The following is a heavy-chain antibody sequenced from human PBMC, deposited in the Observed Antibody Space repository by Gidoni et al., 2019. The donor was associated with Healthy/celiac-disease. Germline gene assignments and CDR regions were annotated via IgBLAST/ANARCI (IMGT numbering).Heavy chain of an antibody. Sequence: EVQLVESGGGLVKPGGSLRLSCAASGFTFSSYSMNWVRQAPGKGLEWFSSISSSSSYIYYADSVKGRFTISRDNAKNSLYLQMNSLRAEDTAVYYCARGGIYDILTYNWFDPWGQGTLVTVSS. D-gene: IGHD3-9*01. CDR2: ISSSSSYI. CDR3: ARGGIYDILTYNWFDP. CDR1: GFTFSSYS. V-gene: IGHV3-21*01. J-gene: IGHJ5*02.